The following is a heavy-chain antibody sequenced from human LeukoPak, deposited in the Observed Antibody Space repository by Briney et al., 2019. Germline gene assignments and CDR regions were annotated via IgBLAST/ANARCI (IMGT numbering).Heavy chain of an antibody. CDR2: IIPSFGTV. V-gene: IGHV1-69*06. CDR1: AVTFSTYA. D-gene: IGHD1-26*01. J-gene: IGHJ5*02. CDR3: ARDVEGRLNLLPS. Sequence: ASVKVSCKASAVTFSTYAITWVRQAPGQGLEWMGGIIPSFGTVYYAQKFQGRVTITADKSTSTDYMELSSLRSEDTAVYYCARDVEGRLNLLPSWGQGTLVTVSS.